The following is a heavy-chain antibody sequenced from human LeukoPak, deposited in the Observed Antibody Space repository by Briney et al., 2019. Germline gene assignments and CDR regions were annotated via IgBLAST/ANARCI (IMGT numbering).Heavy chain of an antibody. V-gene: IGHV3-23*01. CDR1: GFTFSSYA. D-gene: IGHD3-22*01. Sequence: PGGSLRLSCAASGFTFSSYAMSWVRQAPGKGLEWVSAISGSGGSTYYADSVKGRFTISRDNSKSTLYLQMNSLRAEDTAVYYCAKDRIVVVINWFDPWGQGTLVTVSS. J-gene: IGHJ5*02. CDR2: ISGSGGST. CDR3: AKDRIVVVINWFDP.